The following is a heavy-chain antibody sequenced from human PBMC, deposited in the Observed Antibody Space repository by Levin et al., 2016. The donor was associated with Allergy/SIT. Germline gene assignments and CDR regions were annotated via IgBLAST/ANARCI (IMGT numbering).Heavy chain of an antibody. CDR1: GGSISSYY. CDR2: IYCSGST. CDR3: ARPPRYGVLVPFDY. J-gene: IGHJ4*02. Sequence: SETLSLTCTVSGGSISSYYWSWIRQPPGKGLEWIGSIYCSGSTYYNPSLKSRVTISVDTSKNQFSLKLSSVTAADTAVYYCARPPRYGVLVPFDYWGQGTLVTVSS. V-gene: IGHV4-59*05. D-gene: IGHD3-10*01.